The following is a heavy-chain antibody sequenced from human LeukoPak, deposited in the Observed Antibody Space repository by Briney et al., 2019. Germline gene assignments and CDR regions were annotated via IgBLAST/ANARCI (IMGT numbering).Heavy chain of an antibody. CDR3: ARIMPDSSGYYYFDY. J-gene: IGHJ4*02. CDR2: LDWDDDK. V-gene: IGHV2-70*11. D-gene: IGHD3-22*01. CDR1: GFSLSTSGMC. Sequence: SGPALVKPTQTLTLTCTFSGFSLSTSGMCVSWIRQPPVKALEWLARLDWDDDKYYSTSLKTRLTISKDTSKNQVVLTVTNMDPVDTATYYCARIMPDSSGYYYFDYWGQGTLVTVSS.